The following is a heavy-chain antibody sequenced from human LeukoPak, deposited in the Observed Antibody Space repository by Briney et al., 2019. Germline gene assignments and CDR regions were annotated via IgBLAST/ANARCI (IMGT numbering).Heavy chain of an antibody. D-gene: IGHD3-22*01. V-gene: IGHV6-1*01. CDR1: GDSVSSNSAP. CDR2: TYYRSKWYN. Sequence: SQTLSLPCAISGDSVSSNSAPWNWITQSPSRGLEWLGRTYYRSKWYNDYAVSVKSRITINPDTSKNQFDLQLNSVAPEDTAVYCCARSRRITMIVATGAGPRNAFDIWGQGTMVTVSS. CDR3: ARSRRITMIVATGAGPRNAFDI. J-gene: IGHJ3*02.